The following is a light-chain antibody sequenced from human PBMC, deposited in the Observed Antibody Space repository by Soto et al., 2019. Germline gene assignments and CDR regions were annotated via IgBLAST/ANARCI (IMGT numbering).Light chain of an antibody. CDR2: DAS. Sequence: EIVLTQSPATLSLSPGERATLSCRASQSVSSYLAWYQQKPGQAPRLLIYDASNRATGIPARFSGSGSGTDFTLTISSLEPGDFAVYYCQQRSNWPRAFGGGTKVDIK. CDR3: QQRSNWPRA. J-gene: IGKJ4*01. CDR1: QSVSSY. V-gene: IGKV3-11*01.